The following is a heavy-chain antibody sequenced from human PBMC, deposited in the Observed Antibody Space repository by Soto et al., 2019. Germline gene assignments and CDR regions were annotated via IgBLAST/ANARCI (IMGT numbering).Heavy chain of an antibody. CDR2: ISYDGSNK. CDR3: AKDEAADSIGDL. D-gene: IGHD3-22*01. Sequence: PGWSLRLSCASSVFTFISYGMHWVRQAPGKGLEWVAVISYDGSNKYYADSVKGRFTISRDNSKNTLYLQMNSLRAEDTAVYYCAKDEAADSIGDLWGRGTLVTVSS. V-gene: IGHV3-30*18. CDR1: VFTFISYG. J-gene: IGHJ2*01.